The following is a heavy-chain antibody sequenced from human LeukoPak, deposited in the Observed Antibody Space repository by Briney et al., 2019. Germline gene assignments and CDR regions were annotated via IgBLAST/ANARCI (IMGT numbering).Heavy chain of an antibody. CDR2: IYYSGST. Sequence: SETLSLTCTVSGGTISSYYWSWMRQPLGEGLEWVGYIYYSGSTNYNPSLKSRVTISVDTSKNQFSLKLSSVTAADTAVYYCAIEYGGNSFDYWGQGTLVTVSS. CDR3: AIEYGGNSFDY. V-gene: IGHV4-59*01. D-gene: IGHD4-23*01. J-gene: IGHJ4*02. CDR1: GGTISSYY.